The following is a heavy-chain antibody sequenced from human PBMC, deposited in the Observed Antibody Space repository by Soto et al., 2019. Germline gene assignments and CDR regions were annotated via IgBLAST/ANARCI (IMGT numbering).Heavy chain of an antibody. CDR3: ARAGYYSSGSSLRY. D-gene: IGHD3-10*01. V-gene: IGHV4-30-4*08. J-gene: IGHJ4*02. CDR2: IYYSGST. CDR1: GGSISSGGYY. Sequence: PSETLSLTCTVSGGSISSGGYYWTWIRQHPGKGLEWIGYIYYSGSTYYNPSLKSRVTISVDTSKNQISLKLTSVTAADTAVYYCARAGYYSSGSSLRYWGQGTLVTVSS.